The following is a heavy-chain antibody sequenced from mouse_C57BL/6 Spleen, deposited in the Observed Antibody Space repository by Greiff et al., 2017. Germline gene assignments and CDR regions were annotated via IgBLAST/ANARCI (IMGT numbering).Heavy chain of an antibody. CDR3: ASIYYGNYYAMDY. CDR2: IYPGDGDT. V-gene: IGHV1-82*01. CDR1: GYAFSSSW. J-gene: IGHJ4*01. D-gene: IGHD2-1*01. Sequence: QVQLQQSGPELVKPGASVKISCKASGYAFSSSWMNWVKQRPGKGLEWIGRIYPGDGDTNYNGKFKGKATLTADQSSSTAYMQLSSLTSEDSAVYFCASIYYGNYYAMDYWGQGTSVTVSS.